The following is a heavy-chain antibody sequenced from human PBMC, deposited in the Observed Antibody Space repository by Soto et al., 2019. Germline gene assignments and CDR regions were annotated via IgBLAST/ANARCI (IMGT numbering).Heavy chain of an antibody. CDR1: GFTFSPYS. J-gene: IGHJ4*02. D-gene: IGHD1-26*01. CDR3: ARESPYSGNFDY. Sequence: PGGSLRLSCAVSGFTFSPYSMNWVRQAPGKGLEWISYISSGGDTIYYADSVRGRFTVSRDNTKNSLYLQMDSLRAGDTAVYFCARESPYSGNFDYWGQGTLVTVSS. V-gene: IGHV3-48*04. CDR2: ISSGGDTI.